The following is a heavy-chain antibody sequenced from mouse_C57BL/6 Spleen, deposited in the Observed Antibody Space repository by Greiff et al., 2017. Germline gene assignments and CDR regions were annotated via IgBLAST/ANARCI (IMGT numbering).Heavy chain of an antibody. CDR2: IYPRSGNT. J-gene: IGHJ1*03. CDR1: GYTFTSYG. D-gene: IGHD1-1*01. V-gene: IGHV1-81*01. Sequence: QVQLQQSGAELARPGASVKLSCKASGYTFTSYGISWVKQRTGQGLEWIGEIYPRSGNTYYNEKFKGKATLTADKSSSTAYMELRSLTSEDSAVYFCARDYYGSGVGYFDVWGTGTTVTVSS. CDR3: ARDYYGSGVGYFDV.